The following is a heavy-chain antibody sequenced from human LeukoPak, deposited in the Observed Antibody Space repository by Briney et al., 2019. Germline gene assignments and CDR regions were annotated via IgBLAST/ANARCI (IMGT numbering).Heavy chain of an antibody. J-gene: IGHJ4*02. CDR2: IRQDGSEK. CDR1: GFTFSSYG. CDR3: TRFSRSSSSNY. V-gene: IGHV3-7*01. Sequence: GGSLRLSCAASGFTFSSYGMHWVRQAPGKGLEWVAIIRQDGSEKKYVDSVKGRFTISRDNAKNSLYLEMNSLRAEDTAVYYCTRFSRSSSSNYWGQGTLVTVSS. D-gene: IGHD6-6*01.